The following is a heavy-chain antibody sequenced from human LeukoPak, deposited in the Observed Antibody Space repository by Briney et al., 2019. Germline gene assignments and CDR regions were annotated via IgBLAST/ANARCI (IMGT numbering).Heavy chain of an antibody. D-gene: IGHD3-16*01. CDR1: GFTFSSYG. CDR2: IRYDGSNK. Sequence: GGSLRLSCAASGFTFSSYGMHWVRQAPGKGLEWVAFIRYDGSNKYYADSVKGRFTISRDNSKNTLYLQMNSLRAEDTAVYYCAKEHVAFGGTKAFDYWGQGTLVTVSS. V-gene: IGHV3-30*02. J-gene: IGHJ4*02. CDR3: AKEHVAFGGTKAFDY.